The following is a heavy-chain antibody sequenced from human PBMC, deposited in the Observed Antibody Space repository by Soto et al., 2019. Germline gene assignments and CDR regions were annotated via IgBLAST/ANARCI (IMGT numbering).Heavy chain of an antibody. CDR1: GFTFSNAW. V-gene: IGHV3-15*01. D-gene: IGHD1-26*01. CDR2: IKSKTDGGTT. Sequence: PXVCLRLSCAASGFTFSNAWMSWVRQAPGKGLEWVGHIKSKTDGGTTDYAAPVKGRFIISRDDSKNTLYLQMNGLKTEDTAVYYCTTDFIVGDISWPGRNWYFDLWGRGTLVTVSS. CDR3: TTDFIVGDISWPGRNWYFDL. J-gene: IGHJ2*01.